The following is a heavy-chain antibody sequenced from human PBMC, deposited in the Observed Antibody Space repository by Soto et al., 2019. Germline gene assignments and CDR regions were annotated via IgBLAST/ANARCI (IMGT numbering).Heavy chain of an antibody. CDR2: INQDGNEK. D-gene: IGHD6-6*01. Sequence: EVQLVESGGGLVQPGGSLRLSCSVSGFTFNSAWMSWVRQAPGKGLKWVVNINQDGNEKFYVDSVMGRFTISRDNAKNSLFLQMNSLRVEDTAVYYCASTPVAARYFDYWGRGTLVTVSS. J-gene: IGHJ4*02. V-gene: IGHV3-7*01. CDR1: GFTFNSAW. CDR3: ASTPVAARYFDY.